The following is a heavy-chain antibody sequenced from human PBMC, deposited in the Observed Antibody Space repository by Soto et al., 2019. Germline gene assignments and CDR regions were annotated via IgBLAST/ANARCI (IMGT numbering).Heavy chain of an antibody. J-gene: IGHJ2*01. V-gene: IGHV1-69*12. CDR1: GGTFSSYA. Sequence: QVQLVQSGAEVKKPGSSVKVSCKASGGTFSSYAISWVRQAPGQGLEWMGGIIPIFGTANYAQKFQGRVTITADGSTSTAYMELSSLRSEDTAVYYCAREKTYYDSSGYYWYFDLWGRGTLVTVSS. CDR2: IIPIFGTA. D-gene: IGHD3-22*01. CDR3: AREKTYYDSSGYYWYFDL.